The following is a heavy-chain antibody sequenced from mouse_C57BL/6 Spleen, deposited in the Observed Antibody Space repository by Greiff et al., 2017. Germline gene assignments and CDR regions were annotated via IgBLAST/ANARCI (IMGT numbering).Heavy chain of an antibody. V-gene: IGHV5-4*01. CDR1: GFTFSSYA. J-gene: IGHJ3*01. D-gene: IGHD1-1*01. CDR3: ARDNSITTVVAD. CDR2: ISDGGSYT. Sequence: DVKLVESGGGLVKPGGSLKLSCAASGFTFSSYAMSWVRQTPEKRLEWVATISDGGSYTYYPDNVKGRFTISRDNAKNNLYLQMSHLKSEDTAMYYCARDNSITTVVADWGQGTLVTVSA.